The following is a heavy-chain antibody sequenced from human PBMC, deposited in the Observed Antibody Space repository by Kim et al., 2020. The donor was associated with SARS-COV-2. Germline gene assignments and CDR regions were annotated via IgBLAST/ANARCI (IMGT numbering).Heavy chain of an antibody. D-gene: IGHD6-25*01. Sequence: SETLSLTCAVYGGSFSGYYWSWIRQPPGKGLEWIGEINHSGSTNYNPSLKSRVTISVDTSKNQFSLKLSSVTAADTAVYYCARGKQRPANFDYWGQGTLV. CDR3: ARGKQRPANFDY. CDR1: GGSFSGYY. CDR2: INHSGST. J-gene: IGHJ4*02. V-gene: IGHV4-34*01.